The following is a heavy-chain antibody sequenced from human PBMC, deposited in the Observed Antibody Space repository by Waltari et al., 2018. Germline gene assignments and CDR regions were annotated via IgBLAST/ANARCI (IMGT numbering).Heavy chain of an antibody. Sequence: QVQLQESGPGLVKPSETLSLTCAVSGYSISSGYYWGWIRQPPVKVLEWIGSLYHSGSTYYNPSLKSRVTISVDTSKNQFSLKLSSVTAADTAVYYCARLLSSGWYLVDYWGQGTLVTVSS. CDR2: LYHSGST. CDR1: GYSISSGYY. J-gene: IGHJ4*02. V-gene: IGHV4-38-2*01. D-gene: IGHD6-19*01. CDR3: ARLLSSGWYLVDY.